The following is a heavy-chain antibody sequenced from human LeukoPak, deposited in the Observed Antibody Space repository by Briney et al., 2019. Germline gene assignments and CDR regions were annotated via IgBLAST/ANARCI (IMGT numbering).Heavy chain of an antibody. CDR1: GYTFTGYY. V-gene: IGHV1-2*06. CDR2: INPNSGGT. J-gene: IGHJ6*03. CDR3: ARGNNYGSGSYYYYYMDV. Sequence: ASVKVSCKASGYTFTGYYMHWVRQAPGQGLEWMGRINPNSGGTSYAQKFQGRVTMTRDTSISTAYMELSRLRSDDTAVYYCARGNNYGSGSYYYYYMDVWGKGTTVTVSS. D-gene: IGHD3-10*01.